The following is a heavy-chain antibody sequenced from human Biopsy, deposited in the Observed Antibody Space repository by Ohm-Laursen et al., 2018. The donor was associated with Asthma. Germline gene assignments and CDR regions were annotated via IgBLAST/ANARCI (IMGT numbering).Heavy chain of an antibody. J-gene: IGHJ4*02. D-gene: IGHD1-14*01. CDR2: IDWEEDK. CDR1: GFSLSSSGAN. Sequence: TQTLTLTCSFSGFSLSSSGANVNWIRQPPGKALEWLARIDWEEDKFYGTSLRTRLTISKGSPEDQVVLTMTNMGPVDTATYYCTRHNDYWGPGILVTVSS. CDR3: TRHNDY. V-gene: IGHV2-70*04.